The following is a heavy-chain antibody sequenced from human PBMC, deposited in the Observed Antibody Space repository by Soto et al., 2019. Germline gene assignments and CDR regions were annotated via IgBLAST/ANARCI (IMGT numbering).Heavy chain of an antibody. Sequence: SETLSLTCAGYCGSFIGYYWIWIRQPPGKGLDWIGEINHSVSTNYNPSLKSRVTISVDTSKNQFSLKLSSVTAADTAVYYCARDLLFWSGHHYGMDVWGQGTTVTAP. CDR3: ARDLLFWSGHHYGMDV. V-gene: IGHV4-34*01. D-gene: IGHD3-3*01. J-gene: IGHJ6*02. CDR1: CGSFIGYY. CDR2: INHSVST.